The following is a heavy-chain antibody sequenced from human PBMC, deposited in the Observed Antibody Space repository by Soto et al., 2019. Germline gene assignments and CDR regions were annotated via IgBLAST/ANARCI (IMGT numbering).Heavy chain of an antibody. J-gene: IGHJ4*02. CDR3: ATLPMVRGVIGYFGC. V-gene: IGHV4-39*01. CDR2: IYYSGST. Sequence: PLVLMSVPCSVAGGSISSSSCYWSRIRQPPGKGLEWIGSIYYSGSTYYNPSLKSRVTISVDTSKNQFSLKLSSVTAADTAVYYCATLPMVRGVIGYFGCWGQGNLGTGSS. D-gene: IGHD3-10*01. CDR1: GGSISSSSCY.